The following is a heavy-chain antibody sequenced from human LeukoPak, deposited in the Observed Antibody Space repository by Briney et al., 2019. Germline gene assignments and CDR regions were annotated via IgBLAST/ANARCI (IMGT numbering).Heavy chain of an antibody. CDR2: INPNSGGT. D-gene: IGHD2-15*01. V-gene: IGHV1-2*02. CDR1: GYTFTGYY. Sequence: ASVKVSCKASGYTFTGYYMHWVRQAPGQGLEWMGWINPNSGGTNYAQKFQGRVTMTRDTSISTAYMELSRLRSDDTAVYYCARDCSGGSCYGGAFDIWGQGTMVTVSS. J-gene: IGHJ3*02. CDR3: ARDCSGGSCYGGAFDI.